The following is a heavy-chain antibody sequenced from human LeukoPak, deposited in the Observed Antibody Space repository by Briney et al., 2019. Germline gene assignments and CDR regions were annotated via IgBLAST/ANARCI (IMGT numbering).Heavy chain of an antibody. CDR2: ISSSSSYI. Sequence: GGSLRLSCAASGFTFSSYSMNWVRQAPGKGLEWVSSISSSSSYIYYADSVKGRFTISRDNAKNSLYLQMNSLRAEDTAVYYCAKDLGYSRGSGFDYWGQGTLVTVSS. CDR1: GFTFSSYS. CDR3: AKDLGYSRGSGFDY. D-gene: IGHD6-13*01. J-gene: IGHJ4*02. V-gene: IGHV3-21*04.